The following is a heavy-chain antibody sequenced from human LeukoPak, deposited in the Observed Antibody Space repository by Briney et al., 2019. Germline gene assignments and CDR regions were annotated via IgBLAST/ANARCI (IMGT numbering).Heavy chain of an antibody. J-gene: IGHJ6*02. CDR1: GGSISSSGYY. D-gene: IGHD3-22*01. V-gene: IGHV4-39*07. Sequence: SETLSLTCTVSGGSISSSGYYWGWIRQPPGKRLEWIGSIYYSGSTYYNPSLKSRVTISVDTSKNQFSLKLSSVTAADTAVYYCARGARDSSGYYYGDYYYYYGMDVWGQGTTVTVSS. CDR3: ARGARDSSGYYYGDYYYYYGMDV. CDR2: IYYSGST.